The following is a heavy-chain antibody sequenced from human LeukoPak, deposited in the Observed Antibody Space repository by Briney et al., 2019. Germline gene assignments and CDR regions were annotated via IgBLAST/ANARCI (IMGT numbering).Heavy chain of an antibody. D-gene: IGHD3-3*01. CDR2: IIPIFGTA. CDR1: GGTFSSYA. J-gene: IGHJ6*02. CDR3: ARIRFLEANYYYYGMDV. Sequence: SVTVSCKASGGTFSSYAISWVRQAPGQGLEWMGGIIPIFGTANYAQKFQGRVTITADESTSTAYMELSSLRSEDTAVYYCARIRFLEANYYYYGMDVWGQGTTVTVSS. V-gene: IGHV1-69*13.